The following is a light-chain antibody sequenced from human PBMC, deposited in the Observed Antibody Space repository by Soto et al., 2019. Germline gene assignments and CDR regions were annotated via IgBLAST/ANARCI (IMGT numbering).Light chain of an antibody. J-gene: IGLJ2*01. CDR1: NGAVTSGHY. CDR3: LLSYSGLVV. V-gene: IGLV7-46*01. CDR2: DTS. Sequence: QAVVTQAPSLTVSPGGTVNLTCRSSNGAVTSGHYPYWFQQKPGQAPRTLIYDTSTKHSWTPARFSGSLLGGKAALTLSGAQPEDEDEYYCLLSYSGLVVFGGGTQLTVL.